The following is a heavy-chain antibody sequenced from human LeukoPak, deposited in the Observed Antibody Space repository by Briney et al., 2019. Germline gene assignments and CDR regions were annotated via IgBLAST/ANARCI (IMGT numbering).Heavy chain of an antibody. Sequence: PGGSLRLSCAASGFTFSTYSMNWVRQAPGKGLEWVSSISSSSSYMYYADSVKGRFTISRDNAKNSLYLQMNSLRAEDTAVYYCARVLEAAAFDYWGQGALVTVSS. D-gene: IGHD6-13*01. CDR2: ISSSSSYM. J-gene: IGHJ4*02. V-gene: IGHV3-21*06. CDR1: GFTFSTYS. CDR3: ARVLEAAAFDY.